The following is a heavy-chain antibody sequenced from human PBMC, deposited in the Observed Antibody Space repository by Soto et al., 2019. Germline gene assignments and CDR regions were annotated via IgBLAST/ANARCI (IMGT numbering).Heavy chain of an antibody. CDR2: INQDGSDK. J-gene: IGHJ5*01. CDR3: SSSLNA. Sequence: GGSLRLSCAASGFTFRSYWMYWVRQTPGKGLEWVANINQDGSDKNYVDSVKGRFTISRDNAKNSLYLQMSSLTAEDSALYYCSSSLNAWGHGTLVTVSS. D-gene: IGHD2-8*01. CDR1: GFTFRSYW. V-gene: IGHV3-7*01.